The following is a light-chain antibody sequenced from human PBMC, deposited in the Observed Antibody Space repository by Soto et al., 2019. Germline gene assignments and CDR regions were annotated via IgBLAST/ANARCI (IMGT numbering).Light chain of an antibody. CDR3: QRYGSSPPWT. V-gene: IGKV3-20*01. J-gene: IGKJ1*01. Sequence: EIVLTQSPGTLSLSPGERATLSCRASQSVSSSYLAWYQQTPGQAPRLLIYGASSRATGIPDRFSGSGSGTDFPLTISRLEPEDFAVYYCQRYGSSPPWTFGQGTKVEIK. CDR2: GAS. CDR1: QSVSSSY.